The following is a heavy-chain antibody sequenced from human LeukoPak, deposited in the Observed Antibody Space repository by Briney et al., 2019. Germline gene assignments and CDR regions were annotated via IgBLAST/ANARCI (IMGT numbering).Heavy chain of an antibody. D-gene: IGHD6-19*01. CDR3: ARGGPWYSSGWKLIGIDY. CDR1: GFTFSSYA. CDR2: ISSNGGST. Sequence: PGGSLRLSCAASGFTFSSYAMHWVRQAPGKGLEYVSAISSNGGSTYYANSVKGRFTISRDNSKNTLYLQMNSLRAEDTAVYYCARGGPWYSSGWKLIGIDYWGQGTLVTVSS. V-gene: IGHV3-64*01. J-gene: IGHJ4*02.